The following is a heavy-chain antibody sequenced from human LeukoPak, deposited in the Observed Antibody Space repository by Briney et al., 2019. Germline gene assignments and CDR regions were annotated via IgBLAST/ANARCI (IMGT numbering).Heavy chain of an antibody. CDR3: ARDLAYSRLDY. CDR1: GFTFSSYS. Sequence: GGSLRLSCVASGFTFSSYSMNWVRQAPGKGLDWISGINSDSSAIYYADSVKGRFTISRDNAKNSLYLQMNSLRAEDTAVYYCARDLAYSRLDYWGQGMLVTVSS. J-gene: IGHJ4*02. D-gene: IGHD5-18*01. CDR2: INSDSSAI. V-gene: IGHV3-48*01.